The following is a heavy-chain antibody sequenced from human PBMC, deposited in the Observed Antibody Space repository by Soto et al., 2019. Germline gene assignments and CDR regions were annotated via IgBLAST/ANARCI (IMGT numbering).Heavy chain of an antibody. CDR2: INHSGST. J-gene: IGHJ5*02. CDR3: GSSWYNGGWFDP. Sequence: ETLSLTCSVYGWSFSGYYFSWIRQPPGKGLEWIGGINHSGSTNYNPSLKSRVTISVDTSKNQFSLKLSSVTAADTAVYYCGSSWYNGGWFDPWGQGTLVTVSS. D-gene: IGHD6-13*01. CDR1: GWSFSGYY. V-gene: IGHV4-34*01.